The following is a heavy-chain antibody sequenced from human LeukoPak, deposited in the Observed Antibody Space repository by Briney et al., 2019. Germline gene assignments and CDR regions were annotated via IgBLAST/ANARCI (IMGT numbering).Heavy chain of an antibody. Sequence: GGSLRLSCAASGFTFSSYWIHWVRQAPGKGLEWVSAISGSGGSTYYADSVKGRFTISRDNSKNTLYLQMNSLRAEDTAVYYCAKNPDSSGYYYIYFDYWGQGTLVTVSS. D-gene: IGHD3-22*01. CDR2: ISGSGGST. CDR3: AKNPDSSGYYYIYFDY. CDR1: GFTFSSYW. V-gene: IGHV3-23*01. J-gene: IGHJ4*02.